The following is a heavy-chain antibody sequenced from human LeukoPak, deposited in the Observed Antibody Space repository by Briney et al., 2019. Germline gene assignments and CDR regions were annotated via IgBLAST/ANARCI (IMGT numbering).Heavy chain of an antibody. D-gene: IGHD5-18*01. Sequence: PGGSLRLSCAASGFTLSHYAMHWVRQAPGKGLEWVSIISYDGTHKYSADSVRGRFTISRDNSKNTLYLQMNSLRREDTAVYYCARRGYNYGHVDYWGQGTLVTVSS. J-gene: IGHJ4*02. CDR3: ARRGYNYGHVDY. V-gene: IGHV3-30-3*01. CDR1: GFTLSHYA. CDR2: ISYDGTHK.